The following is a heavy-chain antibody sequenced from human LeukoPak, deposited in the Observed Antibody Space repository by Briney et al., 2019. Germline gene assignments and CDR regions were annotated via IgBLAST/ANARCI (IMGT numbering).Heavy chain of an antibody. CDR2: INHSGST. D-gene: IGHD7-27*01. Sequence: SETLSLTCAVYGGSFSGYYWSWIRQPPGKGLEWIGEINHSGSTNYNPSLKSRVTISVDTSKNQFSLKLSSVTAADTAVYYCARGNWGSWYYYYMDVWGQGTLVTASS. CDR3: ARGNWGSWYYYYMDV. J-gene: IGHJ6*03. V-gene: IGHV4-34*01. CDR1: GGSFSGYY.